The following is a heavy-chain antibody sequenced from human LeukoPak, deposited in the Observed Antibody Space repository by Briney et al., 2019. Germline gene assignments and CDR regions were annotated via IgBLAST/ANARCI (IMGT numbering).Heavy chain of an antibody. CDR1: GGSINSSSYY. V-gene: IGHV4-39*01. CDR3: ARRFYSTTCYDY. J-gene: IGHJ4*02. Sequence: SETLSLTCTVSGGSINSSSYYWGWIRQPPGKGLEWIGTIYYSGSTYYNPSLKSRVTISVDTSKNQFSRKLSSVTAADTAVYYCARRFYSTTCYDYWGQGTLVTVSS. CDR2: IYYSGST. D-gene: IGHD2-2*01.